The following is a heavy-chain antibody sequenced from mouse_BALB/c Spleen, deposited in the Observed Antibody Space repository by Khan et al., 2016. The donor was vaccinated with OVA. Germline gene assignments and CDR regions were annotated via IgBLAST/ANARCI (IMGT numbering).Heavy chain of an antibody. J-gene: IGHJ2*01. CDR1: GYTFTSYV. V-gene: IGHV1S136*01. CDR2: IYPYNDDT. CDR3: AKNYRYDVYFDD. Sequence: VQLQQSGPELVKPGASVKMSCEASGYTFTSYVIHWVKQRPGQGLEWIGYIYPYNDDTKYNEKFKGKATLTSDTSSSTAYMELRSLTSEDSAFYYCAKNYRYDVYFDDWGQGTTLTVSS. D-gene: IGHD2-14*01.